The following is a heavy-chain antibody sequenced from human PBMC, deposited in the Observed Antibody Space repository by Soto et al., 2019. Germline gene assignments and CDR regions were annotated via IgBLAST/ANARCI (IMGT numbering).Heavy chain of an antibody. D-gene: IGHD5-18*01. V-gene: IGHV3-23*01. Sequence: GGSLRLSCAASGFTFSSYAMSWVRQAPGKGLEWVSGISASGGSTHYADSVKGRFTISRDNSKNTLYLQMNSLRVEDTAVYYCAKVGFPYSYGYSTVEGGVVVGAPTGIDIPNPLQSLLWG. CDR1: GFTFSSYA. J-gene: IGHJ2*01. CDR3: AKVGFPYSYGYSTVEGGVVVGAPTGIDIPNPLQSLL. CDR2: ISASGGST.